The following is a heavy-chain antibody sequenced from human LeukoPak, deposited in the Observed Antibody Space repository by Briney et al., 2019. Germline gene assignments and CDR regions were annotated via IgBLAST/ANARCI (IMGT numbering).Heavy chain of an antibody. J-gene: IGHJ3*02. CDR2: MDPNSGNT. V-gene: IGHV1-8*01. CDR1: GYTFTSYD. Sequence: ASVKVSCKASGYTFTSYDINWVRQATGQGLEWLGWMDPNSGNTGYAQKFQGRVTMTRNTSISTAYMELSSLRSEDTAVYYCAREVPAASDAFDIWGQGTMVTVSS. CDR3: AREVPAASDAFDI. D-gene: IGHD2-2*01.